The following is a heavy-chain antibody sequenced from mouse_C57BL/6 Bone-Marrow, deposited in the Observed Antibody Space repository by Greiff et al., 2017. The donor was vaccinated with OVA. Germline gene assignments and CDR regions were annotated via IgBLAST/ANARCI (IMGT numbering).Heavy chain of an antibody. CDR3: ARSPHYYGSSYVFAY. CDR2: IYPSSGNT. V-gene: IGHV1-81*01. J-gene: IGHJ3*01. CDR1: GYTFTSYG. Sequence: QVQLKESGAELARPGASVKLSCKASGYTFTSYGISWVKQRTGQGLEWIGEIYPSSGNTYYNEKFKGKATLTADKSSSTAYMELRSLTSEDSAVYFCARSPHYYGSSYVFAYWGQGTLVTVSA. D-gene: IGHD1-1*01.